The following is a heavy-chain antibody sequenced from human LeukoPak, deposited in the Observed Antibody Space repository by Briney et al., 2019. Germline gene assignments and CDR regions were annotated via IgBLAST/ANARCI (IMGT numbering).Heavy chain of an antibody. CDR1: GYTFIGYY. CDR3: ARGPGGRSGYYPLEDYYYYYYMDV. CDR2: VNPKSGVT. V-gene: IGHV1-2*02. D-gene: IGHD3-22*01. Sequence: ASVKVSCKASGYTFIGYYIHWVRQAPGQGLEWMGSVNPKSGVTDYAQKFQGRITLTRDTSSSTAYMELNRLTSDDTAVYYCARGPGGRSGYYPLEDYYYYYYMDVWGKGTTVTVSS. J-gene: IGHJ6*03.